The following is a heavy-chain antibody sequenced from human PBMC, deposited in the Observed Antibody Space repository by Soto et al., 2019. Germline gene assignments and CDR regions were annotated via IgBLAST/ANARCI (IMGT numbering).Heavy chain of an antibody. D-gene: IGHD5-18*01. CDR2: IFYSGST. J-gene: IGHJ5*02. CDR1: GGSISSDF. V-gene: IGHV4-59*01. Sequence: SETLSLTCTVSGGSISSDFWSWLRQPPGRGLEWIGHIFYSGSTNYNPALKSRVTISVDTSKSQFSLKLSSVTAADTAVYYCAKDSGYNYGYFRWFDPWGQGTLVTSPQ. CDR3: AKDSGYNYGYFRWFDP.